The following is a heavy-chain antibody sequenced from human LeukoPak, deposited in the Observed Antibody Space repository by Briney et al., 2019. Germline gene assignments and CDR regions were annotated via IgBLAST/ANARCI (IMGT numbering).Heavy chain of an antibody. J-gene: IGHJ6*03. CDR3: FLSSFYYYMDV. V-gene: IGHV3-23*01. D-gene: IGHD2/OR15-2a*01. CDR1: GFTFSSYA. Sequence: PGGSLRLSCAASGFTFSSYAMSWVRQAPGKGLEWVSSISATGGSTYYADSVKGRSTISRDNSKNTLYLQMNSLRVEDTAVYYCFLSSFYYYMDVWGKGTTVTVSS. CDR2: ISATGGST.